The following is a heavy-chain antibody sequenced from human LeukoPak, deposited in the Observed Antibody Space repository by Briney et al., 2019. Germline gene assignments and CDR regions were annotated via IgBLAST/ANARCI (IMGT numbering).Heavy chain of an antibody. CDR2: ISSSSKTI. J-gene: IGHJ4*02. Sequence: GGSLRLSCAASGFSFSTYSMNWVRQAPGKGLEWISYISSSSKTIYYADSVKGRFTISRDNSKNTLYLQMNSLRAEDTAVYYCAKDGGSYASDYWGQGTLVTVSS. CDR1: GFSFSTYS. D-gene: IGHD1-26*01. V-gene: IGHV3-48*01. CDR3: AKDGGSYASDY.